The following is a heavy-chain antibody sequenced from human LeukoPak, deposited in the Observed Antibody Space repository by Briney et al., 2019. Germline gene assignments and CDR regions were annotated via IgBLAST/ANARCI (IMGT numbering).Heavy chain of an antibody. CDR1: GFTFSSYG. Sequence: GVSLRLSCATSGFTFSSYGFHWVRQAPVKGLEWVAVIWFDGSKRYYADSVKGRFTISRDDSKNTVYLQMDSLRAEDTAVYYCARDRATSTSIYSGSYWPYYFDYWGQGTLVTVSS. D-gene: IGHD1-26*01. J-gene: IGHJ4*02. CDR3: ARDRATSTSIYSGSYWPYYFDY. CDR2: IWFDGSKR. V-gene: IGHV3-33*01.